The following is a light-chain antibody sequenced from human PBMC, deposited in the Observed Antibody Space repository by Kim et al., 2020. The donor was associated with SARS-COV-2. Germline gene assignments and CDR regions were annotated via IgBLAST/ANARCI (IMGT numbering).Light chain of an antibody. CDR1: SPRNYY. V-gene: IGLV3-19*01. Sequence: SSELTQDPALSVALGQTVRITCQGDSPRNYYATWYQQKAGQAPPLVVSGKNNRPSGISDRFSGSSSGNTASLTITGAQAEDDADFYCISRDTCGYVIFGGGTQLTVL. CDR3: ISRDTCGYVI. CDR2: GKN. J-gene: IGLJ2*01.